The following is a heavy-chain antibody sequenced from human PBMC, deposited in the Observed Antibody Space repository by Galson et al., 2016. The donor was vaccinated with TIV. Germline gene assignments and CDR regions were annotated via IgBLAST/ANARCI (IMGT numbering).Heavy chain of an antibody. CDR2: TYSRSRWYN. Sequence: CAISGDSVSSKSAAWNWIRQSPSRGLEWLGRTYSRSRWYNEYAVSVRSRISINPDTSKNQFSLQLNSVTPEDTAIHYCARGGGDGQKALTHFDHWGQGTLVTVSS. J-gene: IGHJ4*02. V-gene: IGHV6-1*01. CDR1: GDSVSSKSAA. CDR3: ARGGGDGQKALTHFDH. D-gene: IGHD5-24*01.